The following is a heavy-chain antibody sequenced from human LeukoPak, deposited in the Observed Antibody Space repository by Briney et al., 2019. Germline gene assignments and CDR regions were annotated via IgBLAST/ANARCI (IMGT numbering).Heavy chain of an antibody. CDR1: GGSINSGGYS. J-gene: IGHJ4*02. V-gene: IGHV4-30-2*01. D-gene: IGHD3-22*01. CDR3: ARRGDSSGYYAN. CDR2: IYHSGNT. Sequence: SQTLSLTCVVSGGSINSGGYSWSWIRQPPGKGLEWIGYIYHSGNTYYNPSLKSRVTISVDRSKNQFSLKLSSVTAADTAVYYCARRGDSSGYYANWGQGTLVTVSS.